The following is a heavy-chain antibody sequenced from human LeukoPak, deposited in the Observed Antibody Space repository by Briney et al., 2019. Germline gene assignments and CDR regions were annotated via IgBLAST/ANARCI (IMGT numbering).Heavy chain of an antibody. CDR3: ARADAPPYYCSGGSCYSYYFDY. J-gene: IGHJ4*02. V-gene: IGHV4-31*03. D-gene: IGHD2-15*01. CDR1: GGSISSGGYY. Sequence: SETLSLTCTVSGGSISSGGYYWSWIRQHPGKGLEWIGYIYYSGSTYYNPSLKSRVTISVDTSKNQFSLKLSSATAADTAVYYCARADAPPYYCSGGSCYSYYFDYWGQGTLVTVSS. CDR2: IYYSGST.